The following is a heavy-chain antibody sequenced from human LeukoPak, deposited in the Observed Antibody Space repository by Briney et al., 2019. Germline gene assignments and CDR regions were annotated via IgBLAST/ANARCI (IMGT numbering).Heavy chain of an antibody. V-gene: IGHV3-21*04. J-gene: IGHJ1*01. CDR1: GFTFSSYS. D-gene: IGHD1-26*01. Sequence: GGSLRLFCAASGFTFSSYSMNWVRQAPGKGLEWVSSISSSSTYIYYADSVKGRFTISRDNAKNSLYLQMNSLRAEDTAVYYCAKDPHGWELPQYFQQWGQGTWSSSPQ. CDR3: AKDPHGWELPQYFQQ. CDR2: ISSSSTYI.